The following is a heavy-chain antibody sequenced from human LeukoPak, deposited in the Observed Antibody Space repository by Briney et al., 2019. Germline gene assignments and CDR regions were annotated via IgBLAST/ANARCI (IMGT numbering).Heavy chain of an antibody. CDR2: ISHSGVP. Sequence: PSETLSLTCTVSGYSISSPYYWAWTRPTPGKGLEWTGNISHSGVPYYNPSLKSRITISTDPSKNQFSLNLSSVTAADTAVYYCARVSVTHEIVAGDYFDYWGQGTLVTVSS. D-gene: IGHD2-15*01. CDR3: ARVSVTHEIVAGDYFDY. J-gene: IGHJ4*02. CDR1: GYSISSPYY. V-gene: IGHV4-38-2*02.